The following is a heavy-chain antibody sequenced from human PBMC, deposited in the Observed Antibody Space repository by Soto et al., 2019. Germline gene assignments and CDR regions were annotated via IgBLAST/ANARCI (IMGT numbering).Heavy chain of an antibody. CDR1: GGTFSSYS. Sequence: QVQLVQSGAEVKKPGSSVKVSCKASGGTFSSYSIIWVRQAPGQGLEWMGGLIPILGIANYAQKFQGRVTIAADKSTSTAYMEMSSLRSEDTALYYFARGGEIAATADYWGQGTLVTLSS. D-gene: IGHD6-13*01. J-gene: IGHJ4*02. CDR3: ARGGEIAATADY. CDR2: LIPILGIA. V-gene: IGHV1-69*02.